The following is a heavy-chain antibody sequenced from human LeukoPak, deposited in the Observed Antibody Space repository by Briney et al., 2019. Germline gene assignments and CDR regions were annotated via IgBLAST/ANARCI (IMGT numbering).Heavy chain of an antibody. CDR1: GGSFSAYY. V-gene: IGHV4-34*01. CDR2: INHSGIT. D-gene: IGHD3-10*01. Sequence: SETLSLTCAVYGGSFSAYYWSWIRQPPGKGLEWIGEINHSGITNYNPSLKSRVTTSVDTSKNQFSLKLSSVTAADTAVYYCATDYYGSGYFDYWAREPWSPSPQ. J-gene: IGHJ4*02. CDR3: ATDYYGSGYFDY.